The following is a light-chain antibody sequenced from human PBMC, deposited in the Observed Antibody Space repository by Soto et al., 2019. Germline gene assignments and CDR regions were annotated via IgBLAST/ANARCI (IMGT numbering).Light chain of an antibody. CDR1: HSDVGSYNL. CDR3: CSYAGSSVV. V-gene: IGLV2-23*01. Sequence: QSLLSQTSSLSGFPRQWSTNPRPGNHSDVGSYNLVSWYQQHPGKAPKLMIYEGSKRPSGVSNRFSGSKSGNTASLTISGLQAEDEADYYCCSYAGSSVVFGGGTKVTVL. J-gene: IGLJ2*01. CDR2: EGS.